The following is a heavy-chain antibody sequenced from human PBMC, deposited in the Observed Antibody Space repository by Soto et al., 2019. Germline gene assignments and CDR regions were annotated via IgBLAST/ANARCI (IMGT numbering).Heavy chain of an antibody. Sequence: PGGSLRLSCAASGFSFVTYGVTWVRQAPGKGLEWVSGVSGGSGTTHYADSVKGRFTITGDNSKNTVYLQMNSLRVEDTAVYYCAKWNGYGDYWGQGALVTVSS. CDR1: GFSFVTYG. CDR3: AKWNGYGDY. D-gene: IGHD1-1*01. J-gene: IGHJ4*02. V-gene: IGHV3-23*01. CDR2: VSGGSGTT.